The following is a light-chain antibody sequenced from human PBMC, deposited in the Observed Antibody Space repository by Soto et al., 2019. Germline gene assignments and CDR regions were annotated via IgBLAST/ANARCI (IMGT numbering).Light chain of an antibody. V-gene: IGKV3-15*01. CDR1: QSVSSN. CDR3: QQYNNWHPWT. CDR2: GAS. Sequence: EIVMTQSPATLSVPPGERATLSCMASQSVSSNLAWYQQKPGQAPRLLIYGASTRATGIPARFSGSGSGTEFTLTISSLQYEDFAVYYCQQYNNWHPWTFGQGTKVDIK. J-gene: IGKJ1*01.